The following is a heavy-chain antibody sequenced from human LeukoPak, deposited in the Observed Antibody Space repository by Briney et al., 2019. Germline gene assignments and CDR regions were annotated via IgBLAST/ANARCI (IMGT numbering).Heavy chain of an antibody. V-gene: IGHV1-46*01. CDR3: ARVGGYYGSGSYLDNYYYYMDV. Sequence: ASVKVSCKASGYTFTSYYMHWVRQAPGQGLEWMGIINPSGGSTSYAQKFQGRVTMTRDMSTSTVYMELSSLRSEDTAVYYCARVGGYYGSGSYLDNYYYYMDVWGKGTTVTVSS. J-gene: IGHJ6*03. CDR2: INPSGGST. D-gene: IGHD3-10*01. CDR1: GYTFTSYY.